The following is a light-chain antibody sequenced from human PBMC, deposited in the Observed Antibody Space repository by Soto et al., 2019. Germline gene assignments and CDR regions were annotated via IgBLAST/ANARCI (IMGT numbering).Light chain of an antibody. CDR2: KSS. J-gene: IGKJ1*01. Sequence: DIQMTQSPSTLSASVGDRVTITCRASQNIHSWLAWYQQKPGKAPKLLIYKSSTLESGVPSRFSGSGSGTDFPLTISGLQYDVFAYYYCQQYYGLWTFGQGTKVEIK. CDR1: QNIHSW. CDR3: QQYYGLWT. V-gene: IGKV1-5*03.